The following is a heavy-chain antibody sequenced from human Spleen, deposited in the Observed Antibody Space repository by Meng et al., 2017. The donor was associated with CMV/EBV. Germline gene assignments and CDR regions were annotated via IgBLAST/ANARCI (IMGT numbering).Heavy chain of an antibody. CDR3: ARKLELPDYYYYGMDV. Sequence: GGSLRLSCAASGFTFSSYSMNWVRQAPGKGLEWVSSISSSSSYIYYADSVKGRFNISRDNAKNSLYLQMNSLRAEDTAVYYCARKLELPDYYYYGMDVWGQGTTVTVSS. CDR1: GFTFSSYS. J-gene: IGHJ6*02. D-gene: IGHD1-7*01. V-gene: IGHV3-21*01. CDR2: ISSSSSYI.